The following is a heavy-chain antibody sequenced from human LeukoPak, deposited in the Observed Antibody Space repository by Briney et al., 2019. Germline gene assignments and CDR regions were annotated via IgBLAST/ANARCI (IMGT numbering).Heavy chain of an antibody. CDR2: TAGSGISK. CDR1: GFTFNNYA. Sequence: GGSLRLSCVASGFTFNNYAMSWVRQAPGRGLEWASSTAGSGISKDYADSVKGRFTISRDKSKNTLYLQMDNLRAEDTGVYFCARLPTFYYDSSGYHYDYWGQETLVTVSS. D-gene: IGHD3-22*01. CDR3: ARLPTFYYDSSGYHYDY. J-gene: IGHJ4*02. V-gene: IGHV3-23*01.